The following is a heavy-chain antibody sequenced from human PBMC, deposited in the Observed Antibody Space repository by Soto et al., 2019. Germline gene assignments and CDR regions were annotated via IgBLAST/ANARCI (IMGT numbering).Heavy chain of an antibody. D-gene: IGHD3-3*01. J-gene: IGHJ4*02. Sequence: GGSLRLSCTASGFIFSSYAMSWVRQAPGKGLEWVSVISGGDGSTYYADSVKGRFTISRHNSKNTLYLQMNSLRAEDTAVYYCATQISDFWSGYYFDYWGQGTLVTVSS. CDR1: GFIFSSYA. CDR3: ATQISDFWSGYYFDY. CDR2: ISGGDGST. V-gene: IGHV3-23*01.